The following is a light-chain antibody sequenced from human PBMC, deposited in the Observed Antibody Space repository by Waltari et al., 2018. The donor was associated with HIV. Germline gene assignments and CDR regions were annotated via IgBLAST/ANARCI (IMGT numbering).Light chain of an antibody. J-gene: IGKJ4*01. CDR1: QGVNSN. V-gene: IGKV3-11*01. Sequence: EIVLTQSPATLSLSAGERATLSCRASQGVNSNLAWYQQKPGQAPRLLMYDASNRAPGIPARFSGSGSGTDFTLTINSLEPEDFAVYYCQQCRTWPLTFGGGTKVEIK. CDR2: DAS. CDR3: QQCRTWPLT.